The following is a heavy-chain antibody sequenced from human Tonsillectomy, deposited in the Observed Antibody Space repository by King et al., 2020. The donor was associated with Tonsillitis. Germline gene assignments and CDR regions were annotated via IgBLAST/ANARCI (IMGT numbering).Heavy chain of an antibody. CDR1: GFTFSSYG. D-gene: IGHD3-10*01. J-gene: IGHJ6*03. Sequence: VQLVESGGGVVQPGRSLRLSCAASGFTFSSYGMHWVRQAPGKGLEWVAVIWYDGSNKYYADSVKGRFNISRDNSKNTLYLQMNSLRAEETAVYYCARRQRRGNYYMDVWGKGTTVTVSS. CDR2: IWYDGSNK. CDR3: ARRQRRGNYYMDV. V-gene: IGHV3-33*08.